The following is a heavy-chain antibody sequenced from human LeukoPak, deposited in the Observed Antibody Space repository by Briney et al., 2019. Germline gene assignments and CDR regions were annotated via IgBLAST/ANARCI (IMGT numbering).Heavy chain of an antibody. CDR1: GGSISSYY. V-gene: IGHV4-59*08. CDR2: IYYSGST. Sequence: SETLSLTCTVSGGSISSYYWSWIRQPPGKGLEWIGYIYYSGSTNYNPSLKSRVTISVDTSKNQFSLKLSSVTAADTAVYYCARHVVGGTRISLDYWGQGTLVTVSS. J-gene: IGHJ4*02. D-gene: IGHD3-10*01. CDR3: ARHVVGGTRISLDY.